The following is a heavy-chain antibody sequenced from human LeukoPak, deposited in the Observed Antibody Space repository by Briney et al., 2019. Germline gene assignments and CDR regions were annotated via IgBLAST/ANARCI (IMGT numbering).Heavy chain of an antibody. CDR1: GGSISNYY. V-gene: IGHV4-59*01. Sequence: SETLSLTCTVSGGSISNYYWSWIRQPPGKGLEWIGYIYYSGSANYNPSLKSRVTISVDTSKNQFSLKLSSVTAADTAVYYCARGVAYYYYYYGMDVWGQGTTVTVSS. D-gene: IGHD5-12*01. J-gene: IGHJ6*02. CDR3: ARGVAYYYYYYGMDV. CDR2: IYYSGSA.